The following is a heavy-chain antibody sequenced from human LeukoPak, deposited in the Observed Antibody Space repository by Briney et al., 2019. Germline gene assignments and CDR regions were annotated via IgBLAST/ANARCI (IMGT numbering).Heavy chain of an antibody. V-gene: IGHV3-23*01. CDR3: AKGEERNYDILTGYSPFDY. J-gene: IGHJ4*02. CDR1: GFTFSSYA. Sequence: GGSLRLSCAASGFTFSSYAMSWVRQAPGKGLEWVSAISGSGGSTYYADSVKGRFTISRDNSKNTLYLQMNSLRAEDTAVYYCAKGEERNYDILTGYSPFDYWGQGTLVTVSS. CDR2: ISGSGGST. D-gene: IGHD3-9*01.